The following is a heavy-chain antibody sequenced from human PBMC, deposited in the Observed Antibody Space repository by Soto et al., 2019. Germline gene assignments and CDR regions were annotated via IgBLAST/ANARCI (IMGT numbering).Heavy chain of an antibody. J-gene: IGHJ4*02. Sequence: EVQLVESGGGLVQPGGSLRLSCAASGFTFSRNWMHWVRRVPGRGLVWVSRINADGSETNYEDSVEGRFTISRDNPKNKLYLQMNSLIAEDTAVYYCGGDGEGFWGQGTLVTVSS. CDR1: GFTFSRNW. V-gene: IGHV3-74*01. CDR3: GGDGEGF. CDR2: INADGSET. D-gene: IGHD2-21*01.